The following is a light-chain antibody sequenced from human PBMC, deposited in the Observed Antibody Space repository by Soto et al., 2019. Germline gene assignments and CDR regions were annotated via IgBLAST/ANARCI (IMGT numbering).Light chain of an antibody. V-gene: IGKV3-11*01. CDR3: QQRSNWPPGRYT. Sequence: EIVLTQSPATLSLCPGERATLSCRASQSVSSYLAWYQQKPGQAPRLLIYDASNRATGIPARFSGSGSGTDFTLTISSLEPEDFAVYYCQQRSNWPPGRYTFGQGTKLEIK. J-gene: IGKJ2*01. CDR2: DAS. CDR1: QSVSSY.